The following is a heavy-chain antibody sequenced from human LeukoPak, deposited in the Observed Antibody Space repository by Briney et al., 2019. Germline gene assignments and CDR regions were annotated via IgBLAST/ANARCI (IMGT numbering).Heavy chain of an antibody. J-gene: IGHJ4*02. Sequence: SAETLSLTCSISDDSMNNYYWNWFRQHPGKGLEWIGHIYYSGSTDYTPSLTSRVTIAVDTSKNQFSLKVNSVTAADTAVYYCARRVNIAAVGWYFDSWGQGTLVTVSS. V-gene: IGHV4-59*01. CDR2: IYYSGST. CDR3: ARRVNIAAVGWYFDS. D-gene: IGHD6-25*01. CDR1: DDSMNNYY.